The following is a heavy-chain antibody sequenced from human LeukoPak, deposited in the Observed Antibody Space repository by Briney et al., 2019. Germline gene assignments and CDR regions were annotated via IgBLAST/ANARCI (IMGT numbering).Heavy chain of an antibody. CDR1: GYTFTSYA. J-gene: IGHJ4*02. D-gene: IGHD3-3*01. Sequence: PVASVKVFCKASGYTFTSYAMHWVRQAPGQRLEWMGWINAGNGNTKYSQKLQGRVTMTTDTSTSTAYMELRSLRSDDTAVYYCARDRGITIFGVVIIPAYWGQGTLVTVSS. CDR2: INAGNGNT. V-gene: IGHV1-3*01. CDR3: ARDRGITIFGVVIIPAY.